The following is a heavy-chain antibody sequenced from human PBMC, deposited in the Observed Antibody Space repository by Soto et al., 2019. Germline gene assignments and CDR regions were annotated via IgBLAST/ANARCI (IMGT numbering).Heavy chain of an antibody. J-gene: IGHJ4*02. CDR2: IDWGDDK. Sequence: SVPTLVNPTQTLTLTCTFSGFSLSTSGMCVSWIRQPPGKALEWLALIDWGDDKYYSTSLKTRLAISKDTSKNQVVLTMTNMDPVDTATYYCAQTYYYDSSGYYYFDYWGQGTLVTVSS. D-gene: IGHD3-22*01. V-gene: IGHV2-70*01. CDR3: AQTYYYDSSGYYYFDY. CDR1: GFSLSTSGMC.